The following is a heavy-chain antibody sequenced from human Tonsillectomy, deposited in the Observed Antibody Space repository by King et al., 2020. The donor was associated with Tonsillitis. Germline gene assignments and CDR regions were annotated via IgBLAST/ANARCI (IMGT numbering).Heavy chain of an antibody. D-gene: IGHD3-3*01. CDR3: SCAGDYDLSSGSLSEWSDP. CDR1: GFTFSHYW. Sequence: VQLVESGGGLVQPGGSLRLSCAASGFTFSHYWMTWVRQAPGKGLEWGGCIMGEGSEKDHVDSVRGRFTIALDNAKNFLFLQMNNLRAEDTAVYYCSCAGDYDLSSGSLSEWSDPWGQGSLVIVSS. J-gene: IGHJ5*02. CDR2: IMGEGSEK. V-gene: IGHV3-7*01.